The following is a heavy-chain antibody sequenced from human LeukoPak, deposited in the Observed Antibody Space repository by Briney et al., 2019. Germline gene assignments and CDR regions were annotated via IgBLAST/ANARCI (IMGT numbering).Heavy chain of an antibody. J-gene: IGHJ4*02. D-gene: IGHD2-15*01. CDR1: GYTFTGYY. V-gene: IGHV1-2*02. CDR2: INPYSGGT. CDR3: ARDSQGYCSGGSCPEGERGVNFDY. Sequence: ASVKVSCKASGYTFTGYYMHWVRQAPGQGLEWMGWINPYSGGTNYAQKLQGRVTMTTDTSTSTAYMELRSLRSDDTAVYYCARDSQGYCSGGSCPEGERGVNFDYWGQGTLVTVSS.